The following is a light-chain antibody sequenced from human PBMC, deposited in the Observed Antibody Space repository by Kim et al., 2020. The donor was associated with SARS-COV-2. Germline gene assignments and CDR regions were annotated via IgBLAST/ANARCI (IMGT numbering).Light chain of an antibody. CDR1: SGSIASNY. CDR2: EDK. Sequence: NFMLTQPHSVSESPGKTVTISCTRSSGSIASNYVQWYQQRPGSAPTTVIYEDKQRPSGVPDRFSGSIDSSPNSASLTISGLKTEDEADYYCQSYDSTVIFGGGTKVTVL. CDR3: QSYDSTVI. J-gene: IGLJ2*01. V-gene: IGLV6-57*03.